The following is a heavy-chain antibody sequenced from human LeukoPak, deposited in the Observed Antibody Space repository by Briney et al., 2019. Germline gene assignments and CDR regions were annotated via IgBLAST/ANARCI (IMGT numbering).Heavy chain of an antibody. D-gene: IGHD2-21*01. Sequence: PSQTLSLTCTVSGGSISSGGYYWSWIRQHPGKGLEWIVYICYSGSTYYNPSLKSRVTISVDTSKNQFSLKLSSVTAADTAVYYCARGTADRVVVSTYYFDYWGQGTLVTVSS. V-gene: IGHV4-31*03. CDR3: ARGTADRVVVSTYYFDY. CDR2: ICYSGST. CDR1: GGSISSGGYY. J-gene: IGHJ4*02.